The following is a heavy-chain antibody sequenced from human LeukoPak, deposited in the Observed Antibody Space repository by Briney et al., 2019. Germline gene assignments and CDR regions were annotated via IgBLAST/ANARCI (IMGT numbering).Heavy chain of an antibody. CDR2: IYPGDSDI. D-gene: IGHD3-22*01. CDR3: ARQPYYYDSSGYFPLEY. V-gene: IGHV5-51*01. J-gene: IGHJ4*02. Sequence: GESLKISCKASGYNFNTSWIGWVRQMPGKGLKWMAIIYPGDSDIKYSPSFEGQVTVSADRSITTAYLQWSSLKASDTAIYYCARQPYYYDSSGYFPLEYWGQGTLVTVSS. CDR1: GYNFNTSW.